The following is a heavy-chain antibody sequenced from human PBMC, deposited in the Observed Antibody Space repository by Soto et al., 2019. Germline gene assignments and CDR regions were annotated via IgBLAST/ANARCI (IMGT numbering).Heavy chain of an antibody. V-gene: IGHV5-51*01. Sequence: GESLKISCKVSGYSFTTYWIAWVRQMPGKGLEWMGIVYPGDSDTRYSPSFQGQVTISADKSISTAYLQWSSLKASDTAMYYCARSVDTAHMDVWGQGTTVTVSS. D-gene: IGHD5-18*01. CDR2: VYPGDSDT. CDR1: GYSFTTYW. CDR3: ARSVDTAHMDV. J-gene: IGHJ6*02.